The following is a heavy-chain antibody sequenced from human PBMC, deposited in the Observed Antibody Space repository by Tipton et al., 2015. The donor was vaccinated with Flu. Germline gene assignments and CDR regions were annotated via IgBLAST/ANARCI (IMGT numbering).Heavy chain of an antibody. J-gene: IGHJ4*02. D-gene: IGHD6-19*01. Sequence: FLRLSCAASGFSISSHWLSWVRQAPGKGLEWVANIKPDGSEKNYVDSVKGRFTISRDNAKNSLYLQMNSLRVEDTAVYYCARGGWVFDYWGQGTLVTVSS. V-gene: IGHV3-7*01. CDR1: GFSISSHW. CDR3: ARGGWVFDY. CDR2: IKPDGSEK.